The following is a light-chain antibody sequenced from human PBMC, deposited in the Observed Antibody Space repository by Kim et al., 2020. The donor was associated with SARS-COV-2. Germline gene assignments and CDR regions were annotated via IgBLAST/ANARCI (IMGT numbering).Light chain of an antibody. V-gene: IGKV3-11*01. CDR3: QQRKSWPPRIT. J-gene: IGKJ5*01. CDR1: QSVDTY. CDR2: DAY. Sequence: EIVLTQSPATLSLSLGERATLSCRASQSVDTYLAWYQQKPGQAPRLLIYDAYNRATGIPARFSGSGSGTDFTLTISSLQPEDFALYFCQQRKSWPPRITFGQGTRLDIK.